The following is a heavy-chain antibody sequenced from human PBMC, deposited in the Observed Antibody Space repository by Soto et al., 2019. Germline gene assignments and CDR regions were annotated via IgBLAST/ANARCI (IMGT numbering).Heavy chain of an antibody. CDR3: ARLPLKGPGAFDI. CDR1: GGTFSSYA. CDR2: IIPIFGAA. V-gene: IGHV1-69*13. J-gene: IGHJ3*02. Sequence: ASVKVSCKASGGTFSSYAISWVRQAPGQGLEWMGGIIPIFGAANYAQKFQGRVTITADESTSTAYMELSSLRSEDTAVYYCARLPLKGPGAFDIWGQGTMVTVSS.